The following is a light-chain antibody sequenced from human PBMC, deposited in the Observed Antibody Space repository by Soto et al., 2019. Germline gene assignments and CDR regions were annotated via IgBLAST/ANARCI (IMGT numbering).Light chain of an antibody. J-gene: IGLJ3*02. Sequence: QAEVTQEPSFSVSPGGTVTLTCGLSSGSVSTSNYPGWYQQTPGQAPRTLIYSTNTRSSGVPDRFSGSILGNKAALTITGAQADDESDYYCVLYMGSGIPWVFGGGTKLTVL. CDR3: VLYMGSGIPWV. V-gene: IGLV8-61*01. CDR1: SGSVSTSNY. CDR2: STN.